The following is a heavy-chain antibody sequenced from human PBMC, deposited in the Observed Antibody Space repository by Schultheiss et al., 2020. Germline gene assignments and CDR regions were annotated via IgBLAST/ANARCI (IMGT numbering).Heavy chain of an antibody. CDR2: IRYDGSNK. Sequence: GGSLRLSCAASGFTFSSYGMHWVRQAPGKGLEWVAFIRYDGSNKYYADSVKGRFTISRDNSKNTLYLQMNSLRAEDTAVYYCARPMRLTRDAFDIWGLGTMVTVSS. CDR1: GFTFSSYG. J-gene: IGHJ3*02. CDR3: ARPMRLTRDAFDI. D-gene: IGHD3-16*01. V-gene: IGHV3-30*02.